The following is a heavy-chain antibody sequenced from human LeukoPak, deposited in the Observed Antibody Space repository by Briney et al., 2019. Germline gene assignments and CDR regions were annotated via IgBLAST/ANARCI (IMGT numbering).Heavy chain of an antibody. CDR1: GFTFSSYS. CDR3: AREDHVGYYYDSSGYLDY. D-gene: IGHD3-22*01. J-gene: IGHJ4*02. V-gene: IGHV3-21*01. CDR2: ISSSSSYI. Sequence: GGSLRHSCAASGFTFSSYSMNWVRQAPGKGLEWVSSISSSSSYIYYADSVKGRFTISRDNAKNSLYLQMNSLRAEDTAVYYCAREDHVGYYYDSSGYLDYWGQGTLVTVSS.